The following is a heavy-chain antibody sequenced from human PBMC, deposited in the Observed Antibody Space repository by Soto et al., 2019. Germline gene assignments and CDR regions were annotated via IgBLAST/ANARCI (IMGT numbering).Heavy chain of an antibody. D-gene: IGHD3-3*01. Sequence: SETLSLTCAVYGGSFSGYYWSWIRQPPGKGLEWIGEINHSGSTNYNPSLKSRVTISVDTSKNQFSLKLSSVTAADTAVYYCARGHGVERFLEWFYYWGQGTLVTSPQ. V-gene: IGHV4-34*01. J-gene: IGHJ4*02. CDR3: ARGHGVERFLEWFYY. CDR2: INHSGST. CDR1: GGSFSGYY.